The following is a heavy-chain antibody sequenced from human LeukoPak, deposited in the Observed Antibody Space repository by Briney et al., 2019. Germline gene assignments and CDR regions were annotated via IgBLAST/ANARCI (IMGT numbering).Heavy chain of an antibody. CDR2: IYYSGST. J-gene: IGHJ5*02. V-gene: IGHV4-59*01. CDR3: ARAHSSGWPHMFDP. Sequence: KPSETLSLTCTVSGGSISTYSWTWIQQPPGKGLEWIGNIYYSGSTNYNPSLKSRVTISIDTSKNQFSLKVSSVTAADTAVYYCARAHSSGWPHMFDPWGQGTLVTVPS. D-gene: IGHD6-19*01. CDR1: GGSISTYS.